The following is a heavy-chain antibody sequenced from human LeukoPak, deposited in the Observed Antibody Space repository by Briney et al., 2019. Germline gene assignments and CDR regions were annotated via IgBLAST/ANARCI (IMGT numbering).Heavy chain of an antibody. CDR3: AREDENYYDSSGPY. D-gene: IGHD3-22*01. Sequence: ASVKVSCKASGYTFTSYGISWVRQAPGQGLEWMGWISAYNGNTNYAQKLQGRVTMTTDTSTSRAYMELRSLRSDDTAVYYCAREDENYYDSSGPYWGQGTLVTVSS. V-gene: IGHV1-18*01. CDR2: ISAYNGNT. J-gene: IGHJ4*02. CDR1: GYTFTSYG.